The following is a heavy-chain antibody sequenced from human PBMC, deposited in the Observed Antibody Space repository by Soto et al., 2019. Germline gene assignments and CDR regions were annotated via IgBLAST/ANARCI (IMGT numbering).Heavy chain of an antibody. V-gene: IGHV3-11*06. CDR1: GFTFSDYF. CDR3: AREGHTMITTYYYGLGV. J-gene: IGHJ6*02. Sequence: PGGSLRLSCAASGFTFSDYFMSWIRQAPGKGLEWVSYINSVSSFTNYADSVQGRFTISRDNAKNSLFLQMDGLRAEDTAVYYCAREGHTMITTYYYGLGVRGQGTTVTVSS. D-gene: IGHD3-22*01. CDR2: INSVSSFT.